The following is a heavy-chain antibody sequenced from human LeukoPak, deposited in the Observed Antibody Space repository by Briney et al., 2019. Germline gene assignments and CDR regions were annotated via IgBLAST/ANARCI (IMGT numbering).Heavy chain of an antibody. Sequence: QSGGSLRLSCAASGFTFSSYGMHWVRQAPGKGLEWVAFIRYDGSNKYYADSVKGRFTISRDNSKNTLYLQMNSLRAEGTAVYYCARPDILTGSYFDYWGQGTLVTVSS. V-gene: IGHV3-30*02. CDR3: ARPDILTGSYFDY. J-gene: IGHJ4*02. CDR2: IRYDGSNK. CDR1: GFTFSSYG. D-gene: IGHD3-9*01.